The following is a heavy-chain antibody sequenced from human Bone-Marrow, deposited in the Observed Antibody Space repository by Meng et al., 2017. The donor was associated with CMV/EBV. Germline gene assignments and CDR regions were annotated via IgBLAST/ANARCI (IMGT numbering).Heavy chain of an antibody. CDR3: ARGSLGHSTGTIPWGWFDP. D-gene: IGHD1-7*01. CDR1: GGSFSNYA. Sequence: SVKVSCKASGGSFSNYAFSWVRQAPGQGLEWMGGIIPIFGTANYAQKFQGRVTITTDESTSTAYMELSSLRSEDTAVYYCARGSLGHSTGTIPWGWFDPWGQGTLVTVSS. V-gene: IGHV1-69*05. J-gene: IGHJ5*02. CDR2: IIPIFGTA.